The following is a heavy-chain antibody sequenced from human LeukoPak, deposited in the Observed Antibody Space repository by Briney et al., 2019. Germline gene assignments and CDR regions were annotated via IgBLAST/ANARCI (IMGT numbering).Heavy chain of an antibody. V-gene: IGHV1-69*05. J-gene: IGHJ4*02. CDR2: IIPIFGTA. D-gene: IGHD1-26*01. CDR1: GGTFSSYA. CDR3: ASPSLVGATSFDY. Sequence: SVKVSCKASGGTFSSYAISWVRQAPGQGLEWMGGIIPIFGTANYAQKFQGRVTITTDESTSTAYMELSSLRSEDTAAYYCASPSLVGATSFDYWGQGTLVTVSS.